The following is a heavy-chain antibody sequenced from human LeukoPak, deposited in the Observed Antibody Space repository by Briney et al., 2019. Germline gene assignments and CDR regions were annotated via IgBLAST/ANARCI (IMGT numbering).Heavy chain of an antibody. CDR2: INPNSGGT. J-gene: IGHJ4*02. D-gene: IGHD3-22*01. CDR1: GYTFTGYY. V-gene: IGHV1-2*02. Sequence: GASVKVSCKASGYTFTGYYMHWVRQAPGQGLEWMGWINPNSGGTNYAQKFQGRVTMTRDTSISTAYMELSRLRSDDTAVYYCARDAGYDSSGYYPTSHFDYWGQGTLVTVSS. CDR3: ARDAGYDSSGYYPTSHFDY.